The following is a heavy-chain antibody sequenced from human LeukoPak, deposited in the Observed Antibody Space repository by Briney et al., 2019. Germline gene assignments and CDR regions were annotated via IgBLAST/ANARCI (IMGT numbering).Heavy chain of an antibody. D-gene: IGHD1-1*01. CDR3: ARETTGTRRLPNWFDP. J-gene: IGHJ5*02. CDR2: INHSGST. V-gene: IGHV4-34*01. CDR1: GGSFSGYY. Sequence: NTSETLSLTCAVYGGSFSGYYWSWIRQPPGKGLEWIGEINHSGSTNYNPSLKSRVTISVDTSKNQFSLKLSSVTAADTAVYYCARETTGTRRLPNWFDPWGQGTLVTVSS.